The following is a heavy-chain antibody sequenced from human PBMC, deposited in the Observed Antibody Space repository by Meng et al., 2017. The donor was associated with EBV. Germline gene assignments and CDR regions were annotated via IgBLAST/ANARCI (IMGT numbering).Heavy chain of an antibody. D-gene: IGHD1-26*01. V-gene: IGHV3-15*01. Sequence: VKLVEFGGGSVKPGESLNLACAASEFTFTSAWMNWVRQAPGKGLEWVGRIRSQVDGRTADYSAPVKGRFTISRDDSKHTLYLQMNSLKIEDSAVYYCTTDEGGSRFWGQGTLVTVSS. J-gene: IGHJ4*02. CDR2: IRSQVDGRTA. CDR1: EFTFTSAW. CDR3: TTDEGGSRF.